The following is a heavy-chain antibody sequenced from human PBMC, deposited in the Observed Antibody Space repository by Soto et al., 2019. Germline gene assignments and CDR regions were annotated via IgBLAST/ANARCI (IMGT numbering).Heavy chain of an antibody. V-gene: IGHV1-8*01. Sequence: QVQLVQSGAEVKKPGASVKVSCKASGYTFTSYDINWVRQATGQGLEWMGWMNPNSGNTGYSQKFQGRVTMTSNTSISKAYMELSSLRSEATAVYYCARWHAGYYYYGMDVWGQGTTVTVSS. J-gene: IGHJ6*02. CDR1: GYTFTSYD. D-gene: IGHD1-1*01. CDR2: MNPNSGNT. CDR3: ARWHAGYYYYGMDV.